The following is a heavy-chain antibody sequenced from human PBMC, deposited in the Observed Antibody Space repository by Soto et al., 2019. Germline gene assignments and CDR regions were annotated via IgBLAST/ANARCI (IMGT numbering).Heavy chain of an antibody. CDR3: AIGGAAAARGWFDP. CDR2: IYYSGST. D-gene: IGHD6-13*01. J-gene: IGHJ5*02. Sequence: SETLSLTYTVSGGSISTGGYYWYWVRQHPGMGLECIGYIYYSGSTYYNPSLKSRVTISVDTSKNQFSLKLSSVTAADTAVYYCAIGGAAAARGWFDPWGQGTLVTVSS. CDR1: GGSISTGGYY. V-gene: IGHV4-61*08.